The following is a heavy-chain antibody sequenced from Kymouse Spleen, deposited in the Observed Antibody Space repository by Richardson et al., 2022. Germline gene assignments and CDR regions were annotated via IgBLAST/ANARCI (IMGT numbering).Heavy chain of an antibody. V-gene: IGHV4-39*01. J-gene: IGHJ6*02. CDR2: IYYSGST. CDR1: GGSISSSSYY. CDR3: ARGDYYGSGSYNYYYGMDV. Sequence: QLQLQESGPGLVKPSETLSLTCTVSGGSISSSSYYWGWIRQPPGKGLEWIGSIYYSGSTYYNPSLKSRVTISVDTSKNQFSLKLSSVTAADTAVYYCARGDYYGSGSYNYYYGMDVWGQGTTVTVSS. D-gene: IGHD3-10*01.